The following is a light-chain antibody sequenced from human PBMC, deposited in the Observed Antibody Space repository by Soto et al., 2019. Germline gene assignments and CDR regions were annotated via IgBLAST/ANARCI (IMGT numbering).Light chain of an antibody. Sequence: DIQMTQSPSSVSASVGDRVTITCRASQDISSLVAWYQQKPGKAPKLLISAASSLQSGVPRRFSGSGSGTDFTLIISSLQAEDFATYFCQQGDSFPFTFGGGNKVEIK. CDR1: QDISSL. CDR2: AAS. CDR3: QQGDSFPFT. V-gene: IGKV1-12*01. J-gene: IGKJ4*01.